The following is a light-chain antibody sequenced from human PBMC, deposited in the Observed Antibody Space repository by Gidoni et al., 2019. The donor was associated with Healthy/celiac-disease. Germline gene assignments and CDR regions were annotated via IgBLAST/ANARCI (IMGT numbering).Light chain of an antibody. CDR3: LQDYNYPWT. CDR2: AAS. V-gene: IGKV1-6*01. Sequence: ANQMTQSPSSLSASVGDRVTITCRASQGIRNDLGWYQQKQGKAPKLLIYAASSLQSGVPSRFSGSGSGTDFTLTISSLQPEDFATYYCLQDYNYPWTFGQGTKVEIK. J-gene: IGKJ1*01. CDR1: QGIRND.